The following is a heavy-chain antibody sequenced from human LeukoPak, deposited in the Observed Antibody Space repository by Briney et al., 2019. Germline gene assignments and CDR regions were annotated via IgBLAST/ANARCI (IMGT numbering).Heavy chain of an antibody. CDR2: IWYDGSNK. V-gene: IGHV3-33*01. D-gene: IGHD6-19*01. CDR1: GFTFSSYG. J-gene: IGHJ4*02. CDR3: ARGGPLPGGWYNDDFDY. Sequence: GRSLRLSCAASGFTFSSYGMHWVRQAPGKGLEWVAVIWYDGSNKYYADSVKGRFTISRDNSKNTLYLQMNSLRAEDTAVYYCARGGPLPGGWYNDDFDYWAREPWSPSPQ.